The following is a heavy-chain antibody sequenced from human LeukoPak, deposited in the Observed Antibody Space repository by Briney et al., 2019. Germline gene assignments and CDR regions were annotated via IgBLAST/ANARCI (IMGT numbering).Heavy chain of an antibody. CDR2: ITVSGSSA. CDR3: ARDSRAPHYYDRSGYFDV. Sequence: GGSLRLSCAASGFTLSSYEMNWVRQAPGKGLEWISYITVSGSSAYYADSVKGRFTISRDNGRNLLYLQMNGLRGDDTAIYYCARDSRAPHYYDRSGYFDVWGQGILVTVSS. V-gene: IGHV3-48*03. D-gene: IGHD3-22*01. CDR1: GFTLSSYE. J-gene: IGHJ4*02.